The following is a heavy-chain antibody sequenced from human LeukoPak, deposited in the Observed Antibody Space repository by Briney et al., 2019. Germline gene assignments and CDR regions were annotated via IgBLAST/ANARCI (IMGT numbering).Heavy chain of an antibody. V-gene: IGHV4-39*07. Sequence: PSETLSLTCTVSGGSISSSGYYWGWIRQPPGKGLEWIGSIYYSGSTYYNPSLKSRVTISVDTSKNQFSLKLSSVTAADTAVYYCARARQYNWFDPWGQGTLVTVSS. J-gene: IGHJ5*02. CDR1: GGSISSSGYY. CDR2: IYYSGST. CDR3: ARARQYNWFDP.